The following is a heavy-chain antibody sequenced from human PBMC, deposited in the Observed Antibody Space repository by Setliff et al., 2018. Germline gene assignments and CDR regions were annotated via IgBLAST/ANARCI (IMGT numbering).Heavy chain of an antibody. CDR2: INWDGRSI. CDR1: GFTFKNNG. D-gene: IGHD6-19*01. J-gene: IGHJ4*02. Sequence: GGSLRLSCAASGFTFKNNGMNWVRQAPGKGLEWVSGINWDGRSIGYADAVKGRFTIPRDNAKNTLYLQMNSLRADDTAVYYCARETAVAGQYYFDYCGQGTLVTVSS. CDR3: ARETAVAGQYYFDY. V-gene: IGHV3-20*04.